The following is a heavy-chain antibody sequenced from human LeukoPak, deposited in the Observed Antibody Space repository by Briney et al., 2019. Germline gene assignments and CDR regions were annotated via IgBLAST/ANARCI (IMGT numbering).Heavy chain of an antibody. CDR1: GYTFTAYA. J-gene: IGHJ5*02. CDR3: AEGYYYDSSGYFWFDP. CDR2: ISAANGYA. Sequence: ASVKVSCKASGYTFTAYAIHWVRQAPGQTLEWLGWISAANGYAKYSPKLQGRVVITRDTSASTAYMELSRLRSDDTAVYYCAEGYYYDSSGYFWFDPWGQGTLVTVSS. V-gene: IGHV1-3*01. D-gene: IGHD3-22*01.